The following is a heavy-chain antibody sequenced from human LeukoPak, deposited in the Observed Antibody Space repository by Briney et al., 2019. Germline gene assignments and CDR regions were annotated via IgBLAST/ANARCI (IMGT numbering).Heavy chain of an antibody. J-gene: IGHJ5*02. V-gene: IGHV3-23*01. D-gene: IGHD3-10*01. Sequence: PGESLRLSCAASGFTFSSYAMSWVRQAPGKGLEWVSAISGSGGSTYYADSVKGRFTISRDNSKNTLYLQMNSLRAEDTAVYYCAKAVMVRGVSWFDPWGQGTLVTVSS. CDR1: GFTFSSYA. CDR2: ISGSGGST. CDR3: AKAVMVRGVSWFDP.